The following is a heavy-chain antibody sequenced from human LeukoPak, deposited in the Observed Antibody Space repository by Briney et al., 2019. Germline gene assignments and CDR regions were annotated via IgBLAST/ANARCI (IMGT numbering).Heavy chain of an antibody. D-gene: IGHD3-22*01. J-gene: IGHJ4*02. CDR2: IYYSGST. CDR1: DGSISSGDYY. V-gene: IGHV4-30-4*01. Sequence: SQTLSLTCTVSDGSISSGDYYWSWIRQPPGKGLEWIGYIYYSGSTYYNPSLKSRVTISVDTSKNQFSLKLSSVTAADTAVYYCARGGFHDSSGYYYSPFDYWGQGTLVTVSS. CDR3: ARGGFHDSSGYYYSPFDY.